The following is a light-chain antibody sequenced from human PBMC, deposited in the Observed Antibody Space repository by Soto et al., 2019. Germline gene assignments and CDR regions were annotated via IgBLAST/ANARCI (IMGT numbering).Light chain of an antibody. J-gene: IGKJ4*01. CDR3: QQRSNWPLT. Sequence: DIVLTQSPATLSLSPGERVTLSCRASQSVNWYLAWYQQKPGQAPRLLIYDASNRATGIPARFSGSGSGTDFPLTISSLEPEDFAVYYCQQRSNWPLTFGGGTKVEIK. CDR2: DAS. CDR1: QSVNWY. V-gene: IGKV3-11*01.